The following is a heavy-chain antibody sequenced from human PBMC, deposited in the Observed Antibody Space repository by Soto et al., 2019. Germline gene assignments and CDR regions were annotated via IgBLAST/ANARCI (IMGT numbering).Heavy chain of an antibody. V-gene: IGHV4-31*03. CDR3: ARDPKIAATNIFDY. J-gene: IGHJ4*02. CDR2: IYYSGST. CDR1: GGSISSGGYY. D-gene: IGHD6-6*01. Sequence: SETLSLTCTVSGGSISSGGYYWSWIRQHPGKGLEWIGYIYYSGSTYYNPSLKSRVTISVDTSKNQFSLKLSSVTAADTAVYYCARDPKIAATNIFDYWGQGTLVTVSS.